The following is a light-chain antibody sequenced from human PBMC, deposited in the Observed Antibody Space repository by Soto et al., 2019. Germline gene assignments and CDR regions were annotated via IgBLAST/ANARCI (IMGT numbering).Light chain of an antibody. CDR3: QQYNNLPRT. CDR1: RSVSSD. J-gene: IGKJ4*01. Sequence: EIVMTHSPATLSVAPGERATLSCRASRSVSSDLAWYQQKPGQAPRLLIYGASTRASGVPARFSGSGSGTEFTLTISSLQSEDYAVYYCQQYNNLPRTFGGGTKVDIK. V-gene: IGKV3-15*01. CDR2: GAS.